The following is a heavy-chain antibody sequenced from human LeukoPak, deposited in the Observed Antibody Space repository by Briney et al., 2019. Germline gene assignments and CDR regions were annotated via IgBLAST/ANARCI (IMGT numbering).Heavy chain of an antibody. J-gene: IGHJ4*02. CDR2: ISGSGGST. D-gene: IGHD1-26*01. CDR1: GFTPSSYA. CDR3: ATWSDGSYYYFDY. Sequence: GGSLRLSCAGSGFTPSSYAMSWVRQAPGKGLEWVSAISGSGGSTYYADSVKGRFTISRDNAKNSLYLQMNGLGAEDTAVYYCATWSDGSYYYFDYWGQGTLVTVSS. V-gene: IGHV3-23*01.